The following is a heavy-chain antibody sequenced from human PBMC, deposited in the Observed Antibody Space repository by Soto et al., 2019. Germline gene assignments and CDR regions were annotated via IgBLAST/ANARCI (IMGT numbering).Heavy chain of an antibody. J-gene: IGHJ5*02. V-gene: IGHV4-59*01. CDR2: IYYSGST. D-gene: IGHD1-26*01. CDR1: GASISSYY. Sequence: ETLSLTGTVSGASISSYYWSWSRQPPGKGLEWIGYIYYSGSTNYNPSLKSRATISVDTSKNQFSLKLSPVTAAATVVYYCASPHGGRGGWENWFDTWGQGTLVTVSS. CDR3: ASPHGGRGGWENWFDT.